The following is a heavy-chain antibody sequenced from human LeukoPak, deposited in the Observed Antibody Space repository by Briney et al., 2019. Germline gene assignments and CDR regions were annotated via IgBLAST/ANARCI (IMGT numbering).Heavy chain of an antibody. J-gene: IGHJ6*02. CDR3: ARHSGRGYSYGRYYYYGMDV. Sequence: PSETLSLTCTVSGGSISSYYWSWIRQPPGKELEWIGYIYNSGSTNYNPSLKSRVTISVDTSKNQFSLKLSSVTAADTAVYYCARHSGRGYSYGRYYYYGMDVWGQGTTVTVSS. V-gene: IGHV4-59*08. CDR2: IYNSGST. D-gene: IGHD5-18*01. CDR1: GGSISSYY.